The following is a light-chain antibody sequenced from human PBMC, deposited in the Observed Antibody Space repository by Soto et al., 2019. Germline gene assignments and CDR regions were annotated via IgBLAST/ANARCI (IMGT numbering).Light chain of an antibody. Sequence: QSALTQPASVSGSPGQSITISCSGTSEDVGGYNFVSWYQHHPGKAPKLMIYEVINRPSGLSNRFSGSKSGNTASLTISGLQAQDEADYYCSSYTSSNTLVFGTGTKLTVL. V-gene: IGLV2-14*01. CDR1: SEDVGGYNF. J-gene: IGLJ1*01. CDR3: SSYTSSNTLV. CDR2: EVI.